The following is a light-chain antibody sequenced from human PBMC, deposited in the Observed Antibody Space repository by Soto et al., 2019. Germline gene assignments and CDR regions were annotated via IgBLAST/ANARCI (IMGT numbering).Light chain of an antibody. CDR3: QQYYGTPQT. J-gene: IGKJ1*01. Sequence: DIHLTPSPSLLSASVGARVTITCRASQGISQYVAWYQQKPGQPPKLLIYWASTRESGVPDRFSGSGSGTDFTLTISSLQAEDVAVYYCQQYYGTPQTFGQGTKVDIK. V-gene: IGKV4-1*01. CDR1: QGISQY. CDR2: WAS.